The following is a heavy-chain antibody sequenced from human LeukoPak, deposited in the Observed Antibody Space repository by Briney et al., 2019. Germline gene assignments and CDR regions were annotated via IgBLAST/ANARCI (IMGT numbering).Heavy chain of an antibody. Sequence: GGSLRLSCAASGFTFSSYAMSWVRQAPGKGLDRVSAISGSGGSTYYADSVKGRFTISRDNSKNTLYLQMNSLRAEDTAVYYCAKGRHSGWYPHFFDYWGQGTLVTVSS. CDR3: AKGRHSGWYPHFFDY. V-gene: IGHV3-23*01. CDR2: ISGSGGST. J-gene: IGHJ4*02. D-gene: IGHD6-19*01. CDR1: GFTFSSYA.